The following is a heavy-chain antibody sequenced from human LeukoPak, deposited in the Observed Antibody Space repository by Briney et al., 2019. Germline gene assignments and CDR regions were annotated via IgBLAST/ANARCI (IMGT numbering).Heavy chain of an antibody. Sequence: GGSLRLSCAASGFTFSSYGMHWVRQAPGKGLEWVAFIRYDGSNKYYADSVKGRFTISRDNSKNTLYLQMNSLRAEDTAVYYCARASLYYYDSSGRWYFGYWGQGTQVTVSS. CDR3: ARASLYYYDSSGRWYFGY. J-gene: IGHJ4*02. CDR2: IRYDGSNK. CDR1: GFTFSSYG. V-gene: IGHV3-30*02. D-gene: IGHD3-22*01.